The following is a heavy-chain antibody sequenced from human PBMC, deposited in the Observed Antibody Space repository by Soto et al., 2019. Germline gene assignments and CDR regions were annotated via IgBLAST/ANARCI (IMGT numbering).Heavy chain of an antibody. CDR3: ASLSSGYSGRWYWFDP. CDR1: GATFSSYA. D-gene: IGHD6-13*01. V-gene: IGHV1-69*13. Sequence: GASVKVSCKASGATFSSYAISWVRQAPGQGLEWMGGIIPIFGTANYAQKFQGRVTITADESTSTAYMELSSLRSEDTDVYYCASLSSGYSGRWYWFDPWGQGTLVTVSS. CDR2: IIPIFGTA. J-gene: IGHJ5*02.